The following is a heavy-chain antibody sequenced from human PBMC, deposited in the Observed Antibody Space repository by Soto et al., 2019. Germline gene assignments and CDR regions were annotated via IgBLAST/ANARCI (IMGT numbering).Heavy chain of an antibody. CDR3: TRAGTRNAFDI. Sequence: QVQLVQSGGEVKKPGASVKVSCKASGYTFTNYGITWVRQAPGQGLEWVGWISVHNGNTNYAERVQGRVSITTDTSTSTAYMELRSLRSDDTAVYYCTRAGTRNAFDIWGQGTMDTVSS. J-gene: IGHJ3*02. V-gene: IGHV1-18*01. D-gene: IGHD1-7*01. CDR2: ISVHNGNT. CDR1: GYTFTNYG.